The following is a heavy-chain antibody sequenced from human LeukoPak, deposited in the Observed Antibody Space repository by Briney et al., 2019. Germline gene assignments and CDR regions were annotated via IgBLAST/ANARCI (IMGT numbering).Heavy chain of an antibody. CDR1: GGSISSSIYY. CDR2: IYYSGST. CDR3: ARSKAVGYFDY. J-gene: IGHJ4*02. V-gene: IGHV4-39*07. D-gene: IGHD2-15*01. Sequence: SETLSLTCTVSGGSISSSIYYWGWIRQSPGKGLEWIGSIYYSGSTYYNPSLKSRVTISVDTSKNQFSLKLSSVTAADTAVYYCARSKAVGYFDYWGQGTLVTVSS.